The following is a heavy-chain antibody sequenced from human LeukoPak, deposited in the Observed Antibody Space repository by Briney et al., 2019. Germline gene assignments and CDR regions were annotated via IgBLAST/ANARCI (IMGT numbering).Heavy chain of an antibody. CDR3: ARALAAGYYYYGMDV. CDR1: GYTFTDYY. CDR2: ISAYNGNT. D-gene: IGHD6-13*01. Sequence: ASVRVSCKASGYTFTDYYMHWVRQAPGQGLEWMGWISAYNGNTNYAQKLQGRVTMTTDTSTSTAYMELRSLRSDDTAVYYCARALAAGYYYYGMDVWGQGTTVTVSS. V-gene: IGHV1-18*04. J-gene: IGHJ6*02.